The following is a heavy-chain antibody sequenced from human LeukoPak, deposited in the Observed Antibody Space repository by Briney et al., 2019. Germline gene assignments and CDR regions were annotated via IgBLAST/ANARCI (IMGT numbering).Heavy chain of an antibody. CDR3: TTQLSIYFFWFDP. V-gene: IGHV3-49*03. D-gene: IGHD2/OR15-2a*01. CDR1: GFTFGDYA. CDR2: IRSKAYGGTT. J-gene: IGHJ5*02. Sequence: GGSLRLSCTASGFTFGDYAMSWFRQAPGKGLEWVGFIRSKAYGGTTEYAASVKGRLTISRDDSKSIAYLQMNSLKTEDTAVYYCTTQLSIYFFWFDPWGQGTLVTVSS.